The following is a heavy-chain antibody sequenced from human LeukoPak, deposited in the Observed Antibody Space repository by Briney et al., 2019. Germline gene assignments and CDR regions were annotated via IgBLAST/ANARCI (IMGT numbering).Heavy chain of an antibody. CDR2: ISSSSSYI. CDR3: ARDLPYSGSYQPDY. CDR1: GFTFSSYW. V-gene: IGHV3-21*01. J-gene: IGHJ4*02. Sequence: GGSLRLSCAASGFTFSSYWMHWVRQAPGKGLEWVSSISSSSSYIYYADSVKGRFTISRDNAKNSLYLQMNSLRAEDTAVYYCARDLPYSGSYQPDYWGQGTLVTVSS. D-gene: IGHD1-26*01.